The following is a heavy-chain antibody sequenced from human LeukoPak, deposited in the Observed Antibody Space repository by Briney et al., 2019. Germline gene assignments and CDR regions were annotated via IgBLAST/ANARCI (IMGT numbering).Heavy chain of an antibody. CDR3: ARLTYYDRSGYYDY. V-gene: IGHV3-33*01. Sequence: PGGSLRLSCAASGFTFSSYGMHWVRQAPGKGLEWVAVIWYDGSNKYYADSVQGRFTISRDNSKSALYLQMNSLRAEETAVYYCARLTYYDRSGYYDYWGQGPLRTVSS. CDR2: IWYDGSNK. J-gene: IGHJ4*02. CDR1: GFTFSSYG. D-gene: IGHD3-22*01.